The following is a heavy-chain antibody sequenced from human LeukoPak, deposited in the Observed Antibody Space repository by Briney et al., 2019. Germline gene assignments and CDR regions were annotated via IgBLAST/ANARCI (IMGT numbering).Heavy chain of an antibody. V-gene: IGHV3-74*01. Sequence: GGSLRLSCAASGFTFSSYWMHWVRQAPWKGLVWVSRINGEGSSTTYADSVKGRFTISRDNAKNSLYLQMNSLRAEDTAVYYCASDTYYFDYWGQGTLVTVSS. D-gene: IGHD3-16*01. CDR2: INGEGSST. CDR3: ASDTYYFDY. J-gene: IGHJ4*02. CDR1: GFTFSSYW.